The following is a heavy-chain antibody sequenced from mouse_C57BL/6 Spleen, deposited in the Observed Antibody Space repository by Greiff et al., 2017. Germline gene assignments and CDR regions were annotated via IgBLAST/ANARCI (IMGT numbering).Heavy chain of an antibody. CDR3: ARSKVATEYFDY. CDR2: INPGSGGT. Sequence: LVESGAELVRPGTSVKVSCKASGYAFTNYLIEWVKQRPGQGLEWIGVINPGSGGTNYNEKFKGKATLTADKSSSTAYMQLSSLTSEDSAVYFCARSKVATEYFDYWGQGTTLTVSS. J-gene: IGHJ2*01. V-gene: IGHV1-54*01. D-gene: IGHD1-1*01. CDR1: GYAFTNYL.